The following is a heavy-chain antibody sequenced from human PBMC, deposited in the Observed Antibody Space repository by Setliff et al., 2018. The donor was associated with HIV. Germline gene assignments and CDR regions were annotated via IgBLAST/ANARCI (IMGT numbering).Heavy chain of an antibody. CDR2: IYFSESP. CDR3: TGDYNSGSHRFDY. V-gene: IGHV4-39*01. J-gene: IGHJ4*02. D-gene: IGHD3-10*01. Sequence: PSETLSLTCSVSGDSISNPNYYWGWTRQPPGKGLEWIGSIYFSESPYYNPSLSSRVTISVDTSTNQFSLRLSSVTAADTAVYYCTGDYNSGSHRFDYWGQGTPVTVSS. CDR1: GDSISNPNYY.